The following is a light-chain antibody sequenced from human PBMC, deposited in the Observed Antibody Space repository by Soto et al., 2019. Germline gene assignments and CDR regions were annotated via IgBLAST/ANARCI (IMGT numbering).Light chain of an antibody. Sequence: QSALTQSPSASGSPGQSVTISCTGTKNDIGVYDFVSWYQHHPGKAPRLIIYEVVQRPSGVPDRFSGSKSGNTASLTVSGLQAADEADYFCKSYDGSKTDVFGSGTKLTVL. CDR1: KNDIGVYDF. J-gene: IGLJ1*01. CDR3: KSYDGSKTDV. CDR2: EVV. V-gene: IGLV2-8*01.